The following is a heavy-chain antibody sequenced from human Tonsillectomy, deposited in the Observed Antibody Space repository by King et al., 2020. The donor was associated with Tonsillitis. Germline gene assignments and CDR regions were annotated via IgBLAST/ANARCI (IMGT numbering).Heavy chain of an antibody. CDR2: ISWNSGTL. J-gene: IGHJ6*03. CDR1: GFSFDDYA. CDR3: AKASGAYYYYYYIDV. D-gene: IGHD3-10*01. Sequence: VQLVESGGALVQPGRSLRLSCVASGFSFDDYAMHWVRQPPGKGLEWVSGISWNSGTLGYVDSVKGRFTFSRDNAKNSLYLQMNDLRAEDTALYYCAKASGAYYYYYYIDVWGEGPTVTVSS. V-gene: IGHV3-9*01.